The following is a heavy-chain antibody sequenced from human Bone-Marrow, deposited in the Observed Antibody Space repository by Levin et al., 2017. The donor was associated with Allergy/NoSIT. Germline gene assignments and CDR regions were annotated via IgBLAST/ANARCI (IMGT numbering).Heavy chain of an antibody. Sequence: SQTLSLTCAVSGGSFTSYYWSWVRQAPGKGLEWIAYMHYTGCTYYNPSLKSRVAVSIDTSMNRFSLSLRSLTAADSAVYFCARVDVAAASLFEYWGPGTLVTVS. CDR3: ARVDVAAASLFEY. CDR2: MHYTGCT. J-gene: IGHJ4*02. V-gene: IGHV4-59*01. D-gene: IGHD6-25*01. CDR1: GGSFTSYY.